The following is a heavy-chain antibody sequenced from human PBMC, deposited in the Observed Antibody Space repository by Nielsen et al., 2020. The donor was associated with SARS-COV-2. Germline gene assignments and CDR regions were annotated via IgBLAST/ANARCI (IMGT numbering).Heavy chain of an antibody. CDR3: ARMFSSGYRAEYFQH. D-gene: IGHD3-22*01. V-gene: IGHV1-18*01. CDR1: GYTFTSYG. Sequence: ASVKVSCKASGYTFTSYGISWVRQAPGQGLEWMGWISAYNGNTNYAQKLQGRVTITADESTSTAYMELSSLRSEDTAVYYCARMFSSGYRAEYFQHWGQGTLVTVSS. CDR2: ISAYNGNT. J-gene: IGHJ1*01.